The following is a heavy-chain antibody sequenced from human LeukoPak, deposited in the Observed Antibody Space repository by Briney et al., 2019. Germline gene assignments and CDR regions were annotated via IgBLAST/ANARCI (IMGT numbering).Heavy chain of an antibody. CDR2: MGNGDRT. Sequence: GGSLRLSCAASGFTVSNNYMSWVRQAPGKGLEWVSVMGNGDRTFYVDSVKGRFTISRDNSKNTLYIQMNSLRVEDTAVYYCTRIRNDYTVVDVWGRGTTVTVSS. CDR1: GFTVSNNY. CDR3: TRIRNDYTVVDV. V-gene: IGHV3-53*01. D-gene: IGHD4-11*01. J-gene: IGHJ6*02.